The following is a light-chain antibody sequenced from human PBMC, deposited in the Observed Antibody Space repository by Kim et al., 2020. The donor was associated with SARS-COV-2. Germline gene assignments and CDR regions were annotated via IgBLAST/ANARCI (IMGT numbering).Light chain of an antibody. CDR1: KLGDKY. CDR3: QAWDSSTVV. CDR2: QDS. V-gene: IGLV3-1*01. J-gene: IGLJ2*01. Sequence: SYELTQPPSVSVSPGQTASITCPGDKLGDKYACWYQQKPGQSPVLVIYQDSKRPSGIPERFFGSHSGNTATLTISGTQAMDEADYYCQAWDSSTVVFGGGTQLTVL.